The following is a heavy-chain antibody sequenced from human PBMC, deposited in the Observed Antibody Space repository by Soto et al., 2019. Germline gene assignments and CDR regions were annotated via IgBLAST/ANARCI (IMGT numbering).Heavy chain of an antibody. D-gene: IGHD3-3*01. V-gene: IGHV3-30-3*01. CDR1: GFTFSSYA. J-gene: IGHJ6*02. Sequence: GGSLRLSCAASGFTFSSYAMHWVRQAPGKGLEWVAVISYDGSNKYYADSVKGRFTISRDNSKNTLYLQMNSLRAEDTAVYYCARGFGILVGYYYYGMDVWGQGTTVTVSS. CDR2: ISYDGSNK. CDR3: ARGFGILVGYYYYGMDV.